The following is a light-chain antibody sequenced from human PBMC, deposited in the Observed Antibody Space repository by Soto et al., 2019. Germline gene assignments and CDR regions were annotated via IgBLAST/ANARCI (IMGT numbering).Light chain of an antibody. Sequence: GLTQSPGTLSLSPGERATLSCRASQSVSSSDLAWLQQKPGQSPRLLIYAASKRAAGVPDRFSGSGSGTDFTLTISRLEPEDFAVYYCQQYGSSWTFGQGTKVDIK. V-gene: IGKV3-20*01. CDR2: AAS. CDR1: QSVSSSD. J-gene: IGKJ1*01. CDR3: QQYGSSWT.